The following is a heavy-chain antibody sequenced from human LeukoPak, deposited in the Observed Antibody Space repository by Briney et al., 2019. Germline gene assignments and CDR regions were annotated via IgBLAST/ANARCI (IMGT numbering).Heavy chain of an antibody. J-gene: IGHJ3*02. CDR2: INHSGST. CDR3: ARETYDSSGQHDDAFDI. CDR1: GGSFSGYY. Sequence: TSETLSLTCAVYGGSFSGYYWSWIRQPPGKGLEWIGEINHSGSTNYNPSLKSRVTISVDTSKNQFSLKLSSVTAADTAVYYCARETYDSSGQHDDAFDIWGQGTMVTVSS. D-gene: IGHD3-22*01. V-gene: IGHV4-34*01.